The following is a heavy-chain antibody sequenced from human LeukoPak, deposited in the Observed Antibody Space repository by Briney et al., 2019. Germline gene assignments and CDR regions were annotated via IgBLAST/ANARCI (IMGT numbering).Heavy chain of an antibody. V-gene: IGHV4-34*01. CDR3: ARVRAAGPDY. CDR2: INHSGST. CDR1: GGSFSGYY. J-gene: IGHJ4*02. D-gene: IGHD6-13*01. Sequence: SETLSLTCAVYGGSFSGYYWSWIRQPPGKGLEWIGEINHSGSTNYNPSLKSRVTISVDTSKNQFSLKLSSVTAADTAVYYCARVRAAGPDYWGQGTLVAVS.